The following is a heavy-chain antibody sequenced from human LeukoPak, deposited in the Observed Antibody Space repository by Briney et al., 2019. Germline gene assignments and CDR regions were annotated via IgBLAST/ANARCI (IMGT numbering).Heavy chain of an antibody. CDR3: ARVGWGKYQLPNYFDY. Sequence: PGGSLRLSCAASGFTFSSYEMNWVRQAPGKGLEWVSYISSSGSTIYYADSVKGRFTISRDNAKNSLYLQMNSLRAEDTAVYYCARVGWGKYQLPNYFDYCGQGTLVTVSS. CDR2: ISSSGSTI. V-gene: IGHV3-48*03. J-gene: IGHJ4*02. D-gene: IGHD2-2*01. CDR1: GFTFSSYE.